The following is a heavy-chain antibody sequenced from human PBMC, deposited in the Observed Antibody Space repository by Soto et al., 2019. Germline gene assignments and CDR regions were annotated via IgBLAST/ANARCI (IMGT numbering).Heavy chain of an antibody. D-gene: IGHD5-12*01. CDR3: AGGRWGEEGEVGHGYNFIYYYYGMDV. Sequence: SVKVSCKASGGTFSSYAISWVRQAPGQGLEWMGGIIPIFGTANYAQKFQGRVTITADESTSTAYMELSSLRSEDTAVYYCAGGRWGEEGEVGHGYNFIYYYYGMDVWGQGTTVTVSS. V-gene: IGHV1-69*13. J-gene: IGHJ6*02. CDR2: IIPIFGTA. CDR1: GGTFSSYA.